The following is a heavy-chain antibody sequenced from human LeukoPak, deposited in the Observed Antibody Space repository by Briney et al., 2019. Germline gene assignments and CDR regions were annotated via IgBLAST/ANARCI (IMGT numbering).Heavy chain of an antibody. D-gene: IGHD2-2*01. V-gene: IGHV3-21*01. CDR3: ARVVVVPAAPTTVTLWDYYYMDV. CDR2: ISSSSSYI. Sequence: GGSLRLSCAASGFTFSSYSMNWVRQAPGKGLEWVSSISSSSSYIYYADSVKGRFTISRDNAKNSLYLQMNSLRAEDTAVYYCARVVVVPAAPTTVTLWDYYYMDVWGKGTTVTVSS. CDR1: GFTFSSYS. J-gene: IGHJ6*03.